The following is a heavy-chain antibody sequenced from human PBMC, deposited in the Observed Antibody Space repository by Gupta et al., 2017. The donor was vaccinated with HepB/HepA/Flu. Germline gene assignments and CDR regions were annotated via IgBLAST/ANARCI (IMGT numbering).Heavy chain of an antibody. V-gene: IGHV4-39*01. Sequence: QLQLQESGPGLVKPSETLSLTCTVSGGSISSSSYYWGWIRQPPGKGLEWIGSIYYSGSTYYNTSLKRRVTISVDTSKNQFARKLSSVTAAETAVYYCARQVPDIVGGPAATPFDYGGQGTLVTVSS. J-gene: IGHJ4*02. CDR3: ARQVPDIVGGPAATPFDY. D-gene: IGHD2-2*01. CDR1: GGSISSSSYY. CDR2: IYYSGST.